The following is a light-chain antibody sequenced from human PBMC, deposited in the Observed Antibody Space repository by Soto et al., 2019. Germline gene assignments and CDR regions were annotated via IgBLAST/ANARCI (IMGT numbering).Light chain of an antibody. V-gene: IGKV1-9*01. CDR3: HHHKCYPWT. CDR2: AAS. CDR1: QDISSY. Sequence: DIQLTQSPSFLSASVGDRVTITCRASQDISSYLAWYQQKPGKAPKLLIYAASTLQSGVPSRFSGRGSGTEFTLTISSLQPEDFASYLCHHHKCYPWTVGQGTKVDIK. J-gene: IGKJ1*01.